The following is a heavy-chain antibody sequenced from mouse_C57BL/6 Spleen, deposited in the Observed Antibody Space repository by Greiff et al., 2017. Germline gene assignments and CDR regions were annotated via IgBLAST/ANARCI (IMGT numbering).Heavy chain of an antibody. V-gene: IGHV3-6*01. CDR3: ARNYGSSYGRVDY. Sequence: EVQLQQSGPGLVKPSPSLSLPCSVPGYSITSGYYWIWIRPFPGNKLEWMGYKSYDGSNNYNPSLKNRISITRDTSENPFCLKLNSVTTEDTAPYYCARNYGSSYGRVDYWGQGTTLTVSS. J-gene: IGHJ2*01. D-gene: IGHD1-1*01. CDR1: GYSITSGYY. CDR2: KSYDGSN.